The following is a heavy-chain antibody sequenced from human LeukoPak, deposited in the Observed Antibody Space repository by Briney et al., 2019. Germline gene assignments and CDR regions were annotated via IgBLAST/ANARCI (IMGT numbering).Heavy chain of an antibody. Sequence: GGSLRLSCAASGFTFSSYSMNWVRQAPGKGLEWVSFISSSSIYINYADSVKGRFTTSRDNAKNSLYLQMNSLRAEDTALYYCAKGPGMATVKRYLDYWGQGTLVTVSS. CDR1: GFTFSSYS. CDR2: ISSSSIYI. V-gene: IGHV3-21*04. J-gene: IGHJ4*02. D-gene: IGHD5-24*01. CDR3: AKGPGMATVKRYLDY.